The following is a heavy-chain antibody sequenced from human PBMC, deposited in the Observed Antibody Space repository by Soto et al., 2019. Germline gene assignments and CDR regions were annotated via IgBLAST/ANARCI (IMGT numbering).Heavy chain of an antibody. CDR3: ARDLYTGGGPGY. V-gene: IGHV3-21*01. CDR1: GFTFSSYA. J-gene: IGHJ4*02. CDR2: ISDGGRDK. D-gene: IGHD1-20*01. Sequence: EVQLVESGGGLVKPGGSLRLSCAASGFTFSSYAMNWVRQTPGKGLEWLSSISDGGRDKFYADSVTGRFTISRDNARNSLYLQMNSLRAEDTGVYYCARDLYTGGGPGYWGQGTLVTVSS.